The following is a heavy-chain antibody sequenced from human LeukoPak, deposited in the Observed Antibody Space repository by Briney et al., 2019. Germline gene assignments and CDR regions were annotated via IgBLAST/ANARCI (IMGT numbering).Heavy chain of an antibody. D-gene: IGHD6-19*01. CDR2: IYYSGNT. Sequence: SETLSLTCTVSGGSISTYYWSWIRQPPGKGLEWIGYIYYSGNTNYSPSLKSRVTISVDTSKNQFSLKLSSVTAADTAVYYCVRENYSSGWYGIIDYWGQGTLVTVSS. V-gene: IGHV4-59*01. CDR3: VRENYSSGWYGIIDY. J-gene: IGHJ4*02. CDR1: GGSISTYY.